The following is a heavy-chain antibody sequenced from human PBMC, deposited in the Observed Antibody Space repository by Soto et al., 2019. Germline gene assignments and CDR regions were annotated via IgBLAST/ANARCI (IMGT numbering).Heavy chain of an antibody. CDR2: IRSKANSYAT. V-gene: IGHV3-73*01. J-gene: IGHJ6*03. CDR3: TRGTSSSSSWKTVMDV. D-gene: IGHD6-13*01. CDR1: GFTFSGSA. Sequence: EVQLVESGGGLVQPGGSLKLSCAASGFTFSGSAMHWVRQAAGKGLEWVGRIRSKANSYATAYAASVKGRFTISRDDSKNTEYLQMNSLKTEDTAVYYCTRGTSSSSSWKTVMDVWGKGTTVTVSS.